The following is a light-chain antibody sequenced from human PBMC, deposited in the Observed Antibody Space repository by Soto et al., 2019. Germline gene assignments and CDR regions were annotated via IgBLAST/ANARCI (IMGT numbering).Light chain of an antibody. CDR2: GAS. CDR1: QSVSRN. V-gene: IGKV3-15*01. CDR3: QQYNSWPRT. J-gene: IGKJ1*01. Sequence: EVVMTQTPATLSVSPGERDTLSCRASQSVSRNLAWYQQKPGQAPRLLIFGASTRATGIPARFSGSGSGTEFSLTITSLQSEDFAVYYCQQYNSWPRTFGQRTKVDI.